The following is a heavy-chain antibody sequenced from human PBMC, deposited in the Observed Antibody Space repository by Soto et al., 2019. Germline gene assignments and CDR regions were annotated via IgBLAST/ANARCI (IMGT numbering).Heavy chain of an antibody. V-gene: IGHV1-18*01. CDR1: GYTFTSYG. D-gene: IGHD3-22*01. CDR3: ARDRPPVFYDSSGYYYYYGMDV. J-gene: IGHJ6*02. Sequence: QVQLVQSGAEVKKPGASGKVSCKASGYTFTSYGISWVRQAPGQGLEWRGGISAYKGNTNNAQKLQGRVTKTTDTSTSTAYMELRSLRSDDTAVYYCARDRPPVFYDSSGYYYYYGMDVWGQGTTVTVSS. CDR2: ISAYKGNT.